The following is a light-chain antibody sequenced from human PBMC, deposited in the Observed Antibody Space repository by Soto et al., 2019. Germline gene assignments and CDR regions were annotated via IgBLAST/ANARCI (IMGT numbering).Light chain of an antibody. J-gene: IGLJ2*01. CDR3: QAYDSSLSGGVV. Sequence: QSVLTQPASVSGSPGQSITISCTGTSSDVGGYNYVSWYQQHPGKAPKLMIYEVSNRPSGVSNRFSGSKSGTSASLAITGLQAEDEGDYYCQAYDSSLSGGVVFGAGTKLTVL. V-gene: IGLV2-14*01. CDR1: SSDVGGYNY. CDR2: EVS.